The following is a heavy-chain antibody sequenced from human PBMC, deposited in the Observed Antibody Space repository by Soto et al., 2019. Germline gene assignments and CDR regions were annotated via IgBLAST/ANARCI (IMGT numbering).Heavy chain of an antibody. Sequence: SETLSLTCTVSGVSISNSSYYWGWMRRPPGKGLEWIGTIYYSGITYYSPSLKSRVTISVDTSKNQFSLKLTSVTAADTAVYYCARHGSNWGQGTLVTVSS. CDR3: ARHGSN. CDR2: IYYSGIT. V-gene: IGHV4-39*01. CDR1: GVSISNSSYY. J-gene: IGHJ4*02.